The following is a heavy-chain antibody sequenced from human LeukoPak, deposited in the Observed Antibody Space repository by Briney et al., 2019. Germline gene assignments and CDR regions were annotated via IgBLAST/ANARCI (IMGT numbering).Heavy chain of an antibody. CDR3: ARDPTNVKRGHSYGAIDY. CDR2: ISSSSSYI. D-gene: IGHD5-18*01. CDR1: GFTFSSYS. Sequence: PGGSLRLSCAASGFTFSSYSMNWVRQAPGKGLEWVSSISSSSSYIYYADSVKGRFTISRDNAKNSLHLQMNSLRAEDTAVYYCARDPTNVKRGHSYGAIDYWGQGTLVTVSS. J-gene: IGHJ4*02. V-gene: IGHV3-21*01.